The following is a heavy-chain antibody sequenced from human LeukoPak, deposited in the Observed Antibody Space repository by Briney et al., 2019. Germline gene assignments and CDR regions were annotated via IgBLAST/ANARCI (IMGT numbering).Heavy chain of an antibody. V-gene: IGHV3-48*04. J-gene: IGHJ3*02. Sequence: GGSLRLSCAASGFTFSSYIMNWVRQAPGKGLEWVSYISSSSSTIYYADSVKGRFTISRDNAKNSLYLQMNSLRAEDTAVYYCASHSGSYYGAFDIWGQGTMVTVS. CDR1: GFTFSSYI. D-gene: IGHD1-26*01. CDR3: ASHSGSYYGAFDI. CDR2: ISSSSSTI.